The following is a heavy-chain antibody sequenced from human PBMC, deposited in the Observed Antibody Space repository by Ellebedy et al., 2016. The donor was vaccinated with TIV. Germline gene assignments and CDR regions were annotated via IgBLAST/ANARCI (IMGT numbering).Heavy chain of an antibody. Sequence: GGSLRLXXAASGFSFSTYGLNWVRQAPGKGLEWVANIKQDGSEKNYADSVKGRFTISRDNAKNTVYLHIKSLRAEDTAVYYCTVVAGDYWGQGTLVTVSS. CDR2: IKQDGSEK. D-gene: IGHD2-15*01. J-gene: IGHJ4*02. CDR3: TVVAGDY. V-gene: IGHV3-7*01. CDR1: GFSFSTYG.